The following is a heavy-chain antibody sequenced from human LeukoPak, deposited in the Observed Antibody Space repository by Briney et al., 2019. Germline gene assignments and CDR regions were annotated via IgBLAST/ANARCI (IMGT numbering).Heavy chain of an antibody. Sequence: PGGTLRLSCAVSGFTFSSYGMSWVRQAPGKGLEWVSAISGSGGSTYYADSVKGRFTISRNNSKNTLYLQMNSLRAEDTAVYYCAKLGHDYGDYGGWYFDLWGRGTLVTVSS. J-gene: IGHJ2*01. V-gene: IGHV3-23*01. D-gene: IGHD4-17*01. CDR2: ISGSGGST. CDR3: AKLGHDYGDYGGWYFDL. CDR1: GFTFSSYG.